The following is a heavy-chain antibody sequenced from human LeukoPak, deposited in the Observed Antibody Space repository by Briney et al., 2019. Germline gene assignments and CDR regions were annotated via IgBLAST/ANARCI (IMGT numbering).Heavy chain of an antibody. CDR1: GYSFSSYW. D-gene: IGHD5-18*01. CDR2: IYPGYSDT. Sequence: GESLKISCKGSGYSFSSYWIGWVRQMPGKGLEWMGIIYPGYSDTRYSPSFQGQVTISADKSISTAYLQWSSLKASDTAMYYCARRSGHTGMAADWFDPWGQGTLVTVSS. J-gene: IGHJ5*02. CDR3: ARRSGHTGMAADWFDP. V-gene: IGHV5-51*01.